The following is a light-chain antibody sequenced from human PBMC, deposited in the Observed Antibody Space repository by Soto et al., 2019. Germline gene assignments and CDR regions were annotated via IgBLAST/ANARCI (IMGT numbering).Light chain of an antibody. CDR2: ENN. J-gene: IGLJ2*01. V-gene: IGLV6-57*04. CDR1: SGSIANNN. CDR3: QSHDRYFVV. Sequence: NFMLTQPHSVSESPGKTLSISCTRSSGSIANNNVQWYQQRPGSAPTSVIYENNQRPSGVPGRFSGSTDASSNSASLTISGLQAEDEADYYGQSHDRYFVVFGGGTQLTVL.